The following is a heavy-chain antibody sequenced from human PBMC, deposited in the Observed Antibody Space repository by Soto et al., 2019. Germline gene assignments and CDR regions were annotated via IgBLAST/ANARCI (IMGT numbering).Heavy chain of an antibody. J-gene: IGHJ6*02. Sequence: ASVKVSCKASGYTFTSYAMHWVRQAPGQRLEWMGWINAGNGNTKYSQKFQGRVTMTRDTSTSTVYMELSSLRSEDTAVYYCARFTYSYGYYYYYGMDVWGQGTTVTVSS. CDR2: INAGNGNT. CDR1: GYTFTSYA. V-gene: IGHV1-3*01. D-gene: IGHD5-18*01. CDR3: ARFTYSYGYYYYYGMDV.